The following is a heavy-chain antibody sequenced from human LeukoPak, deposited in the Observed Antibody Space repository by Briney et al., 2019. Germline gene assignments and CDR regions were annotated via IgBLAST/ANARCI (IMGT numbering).Heavy chain of an antibody. CDR3: TTPPRPSGIHLWSGN. D-gene: IGHD5-18*01. CDR1: GFTFSNAW. V-gene: IGHV3-15*01. J-gene: IGHJ4*02. Sequence: GGSLRLSCAASGFTFSNAWMSWVRQAPGKGLEWVGRIKSKTDGGTTDYAAPVKGRFTISRDDSKNTLYLQMNSLKTEDTAVYYCTTPPRPSGIHLWSGNWGQGTLATVSS. CDR2: IKSKTDGGTT.